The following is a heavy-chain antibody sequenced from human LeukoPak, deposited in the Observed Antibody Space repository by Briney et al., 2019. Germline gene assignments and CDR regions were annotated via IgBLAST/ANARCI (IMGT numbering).Heavy chain of an antibody. CDR1: GGSISSYY. CDR3: ARMGLGYCSNTTCRPVFDN. CDR2: IYYSGST. D-gene: IGHD2-2*01. Sequence: SETLSLTCTVSGGSISSYYWSWIRQPPGKGLEWIVYIYYSGSTNYNPSLKSRVTISVDTSKNQFSLTLTSMTAADTAVYYCARMGLGYCSNTTCRPVFDNWGQGTLVTVFS. J-gene: IGHJ4*02. V-gene: IGHV4-59*08.